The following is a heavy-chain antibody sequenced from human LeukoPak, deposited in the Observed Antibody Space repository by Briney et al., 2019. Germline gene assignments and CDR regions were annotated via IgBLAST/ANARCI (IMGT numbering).Heavy chain of an antibody. J-gene: IGHJ5*02. V-gene: IGHV3-33*01. CDR2: IWYDGSNK. Sequence: PGGSLRLSCAASGFIFSSYGMHWVRQAPGKGLEWVAVIWYDGSNKYYADSVKGRFTISRDNSKNTLYLQMNSLRAEDTAVYYCARAGIAARRPNNWFDPWGQGTLVTVSS. D-gene: IGHD6-6*01. CDR1: GFIFSSYG. CDR3: ARAGIAARRPNNWFDP.